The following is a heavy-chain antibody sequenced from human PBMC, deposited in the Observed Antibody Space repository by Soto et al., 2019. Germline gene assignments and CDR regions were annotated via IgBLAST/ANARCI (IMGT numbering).Heavy chain of an antibody. CDR2: IYSTGTT. Sequence: EVQLVESGGGLIQPGGSLKLSCAASGFTVGNNYMSWVRQAPGMGLEWVSLIYSTGTTKYADSVKCRFTVSRDNAKNTLYRQMNSLRAESTAVYYCAKDGRGSGSHYNSFGYWGQGTLVTVSS. V-gene: IGHV3-53*01. CDR3: AKDGRGSGSHYNSFGY. D-gene: IGHD3-10*01. J-gene: IGHJ4*02. CDR1: GFTVGNNY.